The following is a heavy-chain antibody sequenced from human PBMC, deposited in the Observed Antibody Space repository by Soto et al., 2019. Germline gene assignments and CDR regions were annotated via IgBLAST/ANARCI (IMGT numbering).Heavy chain of an antibody. CDR1: GGSISSYY. V-gene: IGHV4-59*01. Sequence: ETLSLTCTVSGGSISSYYWSWIRRPPGKGLEWIGYIYYSGSTNYNPSLKSRVTISVDTSKNQFSLKLSSVTAANTAVYYCARLSKVAAAAKFDYWGQGTLVTVSS. CDR2: IYYSGST. CDR3: ARLSKVAAAAKFDY. D-gene: IGHD6-13*01. J-gene: IGHJ4*02.